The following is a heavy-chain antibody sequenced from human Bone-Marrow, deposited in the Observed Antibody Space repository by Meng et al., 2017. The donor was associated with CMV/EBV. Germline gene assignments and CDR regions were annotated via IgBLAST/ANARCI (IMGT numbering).Heavy chain of an antibody. J-gene: IGHJ3*01. CDR3: ASLHGYCSSTSCYTP. CDR1: GGSISSSSYY. V-gene: IGHV4-39*07. Sequence: SETLSLTCTVSGGSISSSSYYWGWIRQPPGKGLEWIGSIYYSGSTYYNPSLKSRVTISVDTSKNQFSLKLSSVTAADTAVYYCASLHGYCSSTSCYTPCGQGTMVTVSS. CDR2: IYYSGST. D-gene: IGHD2-2*02.